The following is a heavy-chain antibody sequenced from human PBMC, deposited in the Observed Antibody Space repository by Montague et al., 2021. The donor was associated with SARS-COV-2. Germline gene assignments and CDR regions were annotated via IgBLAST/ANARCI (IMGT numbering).Heavy chain of an antibody. V-gene: IGHV4-61*01. CDR3: ARISGITSWYYDY. Sequence: SETRSLTCTVSGRSVSSGSYYWSWIRQPPGKGLQSIGYIYYTGSTNYNPSLQSRVTISVDSPKNQFSVRLSSVTAADTAVYYCARISGITSWYYDYWGQGTLVTVSS. CDR1: GRSVSSGSYY. D-gene: IGHD1-14*01. J-gene: IGHJ4*02. CDR2: IYYTGST.